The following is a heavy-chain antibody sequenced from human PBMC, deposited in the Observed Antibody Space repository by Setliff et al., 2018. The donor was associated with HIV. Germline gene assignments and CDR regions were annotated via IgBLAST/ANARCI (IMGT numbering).Heavy chain of an antibody. V-gene: IGHV4-38-2*02. CDR1: GFSISSRYY. CDR2: IYHTGSS. J-gene: IGHJ4*02. CDR3: ARDVLDLVISVYGF. Sequence: PSETLSLTCDVSGFSISSRYYWGWIRQSPGKGLEWIGNIYHTGSSYYNPSLNDRATISLDTPKNQFSLKLNSVTAADTAVYYCARDVLDLVISVYGFWGQGTLVTVSS. D-gene: IGHD3-22*01.